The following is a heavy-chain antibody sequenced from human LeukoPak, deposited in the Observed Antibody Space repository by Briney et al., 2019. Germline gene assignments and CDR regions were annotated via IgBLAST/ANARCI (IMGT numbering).Heavy chain of an antibody. CDR1: GFTFSSYS. CDR2: ISCSGGST. V-gene: IGHV3-23*01. D-gene: IGHD2-21*02. Sequence: HPGGSLRLSCAASGFTFSSYSMNWVRQAPGKGLEWVSAISCSGGSTYYADSVKGRFTISRDNSKNTLYLQMNSLRAEDTAVYYCARLLSGNWGQGTLVTVSS. J-gene: IGHJ4*02. CDR3: ARLLSGN.